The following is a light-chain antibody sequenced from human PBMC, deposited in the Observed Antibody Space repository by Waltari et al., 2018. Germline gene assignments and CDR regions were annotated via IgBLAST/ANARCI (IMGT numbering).Light chain of an antibody. CDR3: QQYGSSSPA. Sequence: EIVLTPSPGTMSLSLGERATLPCRASQSISTSYLAWYQQTPGQAPRLLIYGASSRATGIPDWFSGGVSGTDFTLTISRLEPEDFALYYCQQYGSSSPAFGGGTKVEIK. CDR2: GAS. J-gene: IGKJ4*01. V-gene: IGKV3-20*01. CDR1: QSISTSY.